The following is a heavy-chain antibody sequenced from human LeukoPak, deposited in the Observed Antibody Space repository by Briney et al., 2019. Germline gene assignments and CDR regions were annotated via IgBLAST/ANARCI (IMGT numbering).Heavy chain of an antibody. V-gene: IGHV3-30*18. Sequence: GRPLRLSCAASEFTFSTYGMHWVRQAPGKGLEWVAVISYDGSYKFYADSVKGRFNISRANSKSTLYLQMNSLRAEDTAVYYCAKDRYSGLNTIDYWGQGTLVTVYS. CDR1: EFTFSTYG. CDR3: AKDRYSGLNTIDY. D-gene: IGHD6-13*01. CDR2: ISYDGSYK. J-gene: IGHJ4*02.